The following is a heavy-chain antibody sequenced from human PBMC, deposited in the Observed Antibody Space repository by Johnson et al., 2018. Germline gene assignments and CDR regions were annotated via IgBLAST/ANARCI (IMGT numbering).Heavy chain of an antibody. CDR3: ARGGAWGAYGMDV. Sequence: VQLQESGGGLVKPGGSLRLSCAASGFSFSTYSMNWVRQAPGKGPEWVSSIRSRGSHINYADSVKGRFTISRDDAKNSLYLQMNSLRAEDTAVYYCARGGAWGAYGMDVWGQGTTVTVSS. CDR1: GFSFSTYS. CDR2: IRSRGSHI. D-gene: IGHD3-16*01. V-gene: IGHV3-21*01. J-gene: IGHJ6*02.